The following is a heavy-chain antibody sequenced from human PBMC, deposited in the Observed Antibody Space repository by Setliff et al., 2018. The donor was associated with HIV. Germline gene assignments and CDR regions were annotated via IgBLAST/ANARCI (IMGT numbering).Heavy chain of an antibody. D-gene: IGHD3-3*01. CDR1: GFTFTNYY. CDR2: ISVSGTDI. J-gene: IGHJ4*02. CDR3: ARVFQSYFFDF. V-gene: IGHV3-11*04. Sequence: PGGSLRLSCAASGFTFTNYYMSWIRQAPGKGLELLSYISVSGTDIKYADSVKGRFTISRDNAKNSLYLQMNSLRAEDTAVYYCARVFQSYFFDFWGQGTLVTV.